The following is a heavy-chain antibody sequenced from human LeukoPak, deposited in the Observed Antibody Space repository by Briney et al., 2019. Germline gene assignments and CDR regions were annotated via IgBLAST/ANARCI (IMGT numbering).Heavy chain of an antibody. CDR2: IYYSGST. D-gene: IGHD6-13*01. V-gene: IGHV4-30-4*01. Sequence: PSETLSLTCTVSGGSISSGDYYWSWIRQPPGKGLEWIGYIYYSGSTYYNPSLKSRVTISVDTSKNQFSLKLSSVTAADTAVYYCARDRLIAAAGTLAGMDVWGKGTTVTGSS. J-gene: IGHJ6*04. CDR3: ARDRLIAAAGTLAGMDV. CDR1: GGSISSGDYY.